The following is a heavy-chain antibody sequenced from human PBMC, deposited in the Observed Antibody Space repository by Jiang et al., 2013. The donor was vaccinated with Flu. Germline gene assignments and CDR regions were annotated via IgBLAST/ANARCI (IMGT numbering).Heavy chain of an antibody. D-gene: IGHD1-26*01. J-gene: IGHJ2*01. Sequence: QPLESGGGLVQPGGSLRLSCAASGFTVSSNYMSWVRQAPAKGLGWVSVIYSGGSTYYADSVKGRFTISRDNSKNTVYLQMNSLRADNTAVYYCARVNTASALFAWGRYFDLWGRGTLVTVSS. CDR3: ARVNTASALFAWGRYFDL. CDR2: IYSGGST. CDR1: GFTVSSNY. V-gene: IGHV3-66*01.